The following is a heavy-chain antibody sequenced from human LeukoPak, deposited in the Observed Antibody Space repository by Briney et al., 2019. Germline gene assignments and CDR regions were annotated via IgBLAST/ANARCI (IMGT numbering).Heavy chain of an antibody. CDR3: ARAGGPLFDGNYYYGMDV. V-gene: IGHV1-69*06. CDR1: GGTFSSYA. Sequence: ASVKVSCKASGGTFSSYAISWVRQAPGQVLEWMGGIIPIFGTANYAQKFQGRVTITADKSTSTAYMELSSLRSEDTAVYYCARAGGPLFDGNYYYGMDVWGKGTTVTVSS. CDR2: IIPIFGTA. D-gene: IGHD2-8*02. J-gene: IGHJ6*04.